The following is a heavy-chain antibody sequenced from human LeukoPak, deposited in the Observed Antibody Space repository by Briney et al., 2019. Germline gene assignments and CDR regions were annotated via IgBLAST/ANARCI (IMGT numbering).Heavy chain of an antibody. CDR2: LSSSGST. V-gene: IGHV4-4*07. CDR3: ARDRPLDSRTLSFDH. J-gene: IGHJ5*02. D-gene: IGHD3-22*01. CDR1: GGSISGYY. Sequence: SETLSLTCTVSGGSISGYYWGWIGQPAGKGGERIGRLSSSGSTNYNPSLKSLVTMSVDTSKTQFSLNLNSVTAAATAVYYCARDRPLDSRTLSFDHWGQGTLVTVSS.